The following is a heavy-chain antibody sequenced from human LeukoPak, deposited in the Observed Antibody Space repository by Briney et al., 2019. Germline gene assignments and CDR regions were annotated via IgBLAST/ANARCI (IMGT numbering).Heavy chain of an antibody. V-gene: IGHV3-15*01. CDR1: GFTFRSYD. CDR3: TTDFRAGVCSGDCFNY. CDR2: IKSETDGGTT. D-gene: IGHD2-21*02. Sequence: GGSLRLSCAVSGFTFRSYDMSWVRQAPGKGLEWVGRIKSETDGGTTDYAAPVKGRFTISRDDSKNTLYLQMHSLKAEDTAVYYCTTDFRAGVCSGDCFNYWGQGTLVTVSS. J-gene: IGHJ4*02.